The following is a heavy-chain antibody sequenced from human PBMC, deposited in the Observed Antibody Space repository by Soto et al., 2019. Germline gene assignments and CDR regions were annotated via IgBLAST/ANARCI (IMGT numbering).Heavy chain of an antibody. CDR3: ARDLSPLAAAGENWFDP. CDR2: ISAYNGNT. CDR1: GYTFTIYG. Sequence: GASVKVSCKASGYTFTIYGISWVRQAPGQGLEWMGWISAYNGNTNYAQKLQGRVTMTTDTSTSTAYMELRSLRSDDTAVYYCARDLSPLAAAGENWFDPWGQGTLVTVSS. V-gene: IGHV1-18*01. J-gene: IGHJ5*02. D-gene: IGHD6-13*01.